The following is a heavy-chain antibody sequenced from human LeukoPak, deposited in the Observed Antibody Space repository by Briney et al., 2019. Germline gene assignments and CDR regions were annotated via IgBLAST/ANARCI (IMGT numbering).Heavy chain of an antibody. Sequence: GASVKVSCKASGYTLTSYGISWVRQAPGQGLEWMGWISPYNGNTNYAQKLQGRVTMTTDTSTSTAYMELRSLRSDDTAVYYCARASVRFGNIVATTYYYYGMDVWGQGTTVTVSS. CDR3: ARASVRFGNIVATTYYYYGMDV. J-gene: IGHJ6*02. CDR1: GYTLTSYG. V-gene: IGHV1-18*01. CDR2: ISPYNGNT. D-gene: IGHD5-12*01.